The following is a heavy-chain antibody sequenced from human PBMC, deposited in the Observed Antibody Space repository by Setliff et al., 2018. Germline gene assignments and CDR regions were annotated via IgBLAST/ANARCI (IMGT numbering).Heavy chain of an antibody. D-gene: IGHD2-21*02. Sequence: ASVKVSCKASGYTFNSYGISWVRQAPGQGLEWMGWISAYNGNTNYAQKLQGRVTMTTDTSTSTAYMELRSLRSDDTAVYYCARTYCGGDCYPSPFDYWGQGTLVTVSS. CDR1: GYTFNSYG. CDR3: ARTYCGGDCYPSPFDY. CDR2: ISAYNGNT. J-gene: IGHJ4*02. V-gene: IGHV1-18*01.